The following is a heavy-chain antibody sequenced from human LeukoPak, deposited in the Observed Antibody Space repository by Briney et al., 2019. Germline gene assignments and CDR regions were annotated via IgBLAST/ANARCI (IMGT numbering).Heavy chain of an antibody. D-gene: IGHD3-16*01. CDR2: IIPILGIA. V-gene: IGHV1-69*04. CDR1: GGTFSSYA. CDR3: ARDGSYDYVWGSYHLD. J-gene: IGHJ4*02. Sequence: SVKVSCKASGGTFSSYAISWVRQAPGQGLEWMGRIIPILGIANYAQKFQGRVTITADKSTSTAYMELSSLRSEDTAVYYCARDGSYDYVWGSYHLDWGQGTLVTVSS.